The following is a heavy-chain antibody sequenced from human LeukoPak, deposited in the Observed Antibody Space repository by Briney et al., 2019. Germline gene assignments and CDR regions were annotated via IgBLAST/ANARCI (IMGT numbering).Heavy chain of an antibody. CDR1: GGSISSGSYY. CDR3: ARHPTLLWFGENTPGSFDY. J-gene: IGHJ4*02. D-gene: IGHD3-10*01. CDR2: IYYSGST. Sequence: SETLSLTCTVSGGSISSGSYYWSWIRQPAGKGLEWIGYIYYSGSTNYNPSLKSRVIISVDTSKNQFSLKLSSVTAADTAVYYCARHPTLLWFGENTPGSFDYWGQGTLVTVSS. V-gene: IGHV4-61*10.